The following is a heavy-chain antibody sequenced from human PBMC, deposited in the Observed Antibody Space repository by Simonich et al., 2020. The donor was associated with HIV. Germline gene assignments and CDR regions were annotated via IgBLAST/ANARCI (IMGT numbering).Heavy chain of an antibody. Sequence: QVQLQQWGAGLLKPSETLSLTCAVYGGSFSGYYWSWIRRPPGKGLAWIGEINHSGSTNYKSSLNSRATISVDKSKNQFSLKLSSVTAADTAIYYCARRDRELILYFDYWGQGNLVTVSS. CDR1: GGSFSGYY. D-gene: IGHD3-3*01. V-gene: IGHV4-34*01. CDR2: INHSGST. J-gene: IGHJ4*02. CDR3: ARRDRELILYFDY.